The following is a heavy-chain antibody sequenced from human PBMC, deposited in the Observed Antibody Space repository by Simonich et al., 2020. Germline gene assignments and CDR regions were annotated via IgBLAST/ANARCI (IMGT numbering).Heavy chain of an antibody. D-gene: IGHD3-3*01. CDR2: INPTGGGT. J-gene: IGHJ6*03. Sequence: QVQLVQSGAEVKKPGASVKVSCKASGYPFTGYYMHWVRQAPGQGLEGRGGINPTGGGTNYAQKFQGRVTMTRDTSISTAYMELSRLRSDDTAVYYCARGGVQYYYYYMDVWGKGTTVTVSS. CDR3: ARGGVQYYYYYMDV. CDR1: GYPFTGYY. V-gene: IGHV1-2*02.